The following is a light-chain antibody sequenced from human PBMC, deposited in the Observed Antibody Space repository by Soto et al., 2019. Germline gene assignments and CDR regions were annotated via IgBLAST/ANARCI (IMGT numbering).Light chain of an antibody. V-gene: IGLV1-40*01. CDR2: ETD. CDR1: DSNIGASYD. J-gene: IGLJ2*01. Sequence: QSVLTQPPSISGAPGQRVTITFTGSDSNIGASYDVNWYQHLPGAAPNLLIYETDNRPSGVPDRFSASRSGASASLAIDKLQTGDEGDYSCQSYGSGLSVVFGGGTKLTVL. CDR3: QSYGSGLSVV.